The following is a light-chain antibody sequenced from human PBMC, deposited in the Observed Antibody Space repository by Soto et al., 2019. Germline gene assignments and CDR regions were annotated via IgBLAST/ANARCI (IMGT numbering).Light chain of an antibody. J-gene: IGKJ1*01. Sequence: DIKMTQSPSSLSASVGDRVTITCRASQSISIYLNWYQQEPGKAPKLLIYAASSLQSGVPSRFRGSVSGTDFTLTISSLQPEDFTTYYCQQSYTPLWTFGQGTKVDIK. CDR3: QQSYTPLWT. CDR1: QSISIY. V-gene: IGKV1-39*01. CDR2: AAS.